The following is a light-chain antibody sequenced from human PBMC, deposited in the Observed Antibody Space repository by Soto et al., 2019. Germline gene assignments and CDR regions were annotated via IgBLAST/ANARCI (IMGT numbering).Light chain of an antibody. CDR1: SSDVGGYNY. Sequence: QSALTQPPSASGSPGQSVTISCTGTSSDVGGYNYVSWYQQHPGKAPKLMIYEVNKRPSGVPDRFSGSKSGNKASLTVSGLQAEDEADYYCSSHSGSNLVVFGGGTKLTVL. V-gene: IGLV2-8*01. J-gene: IGLJ2*01. CDR3: SSHSGSNLVV. CDR2: EVN.